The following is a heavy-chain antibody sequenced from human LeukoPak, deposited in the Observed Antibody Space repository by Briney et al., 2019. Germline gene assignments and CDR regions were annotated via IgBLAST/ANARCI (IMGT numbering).Heavy chain of an antibody. Sequence: GASVKVSCMASGGTFSSYAISWVRQAPGQGLEWMGRIIPIFGTANYAQKFQGRVTITTDESTSTAYMELSSLRSEDTAVYYCARDGVVVPAAIGPYWFDPWGQGTLVTVSS. CDR2: IIPIFGTA. J-gene: IGHJ5*02. V-gene: IGHV1-69*05. D-gene: IGHD2-2*01. CDR1: GGTFSSYA. CDR3: ARDGVVVPAAIGPYWFDP.